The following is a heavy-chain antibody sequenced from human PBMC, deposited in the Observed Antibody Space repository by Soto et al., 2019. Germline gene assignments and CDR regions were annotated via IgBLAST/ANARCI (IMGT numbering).Heavy chain of an antibody. V-gene: IGHV4-59*01. Sequence: SETLSLTCTVSGGSISSYYWSSIRQPPGKGLEWIGYIYYSGGTNYNPSLKSRVTISVDTSKNQFSLRLSSVTAADTAMYYCAGSRTRGVIIDYWGQRTLVTVSS. D-gene: IGHD3-10*01. J-gene: IGHJ4*02. CDR2: IYYSGGT. CDR1: GGSISSYY. CDR3: AGSRTRGVIIDY.